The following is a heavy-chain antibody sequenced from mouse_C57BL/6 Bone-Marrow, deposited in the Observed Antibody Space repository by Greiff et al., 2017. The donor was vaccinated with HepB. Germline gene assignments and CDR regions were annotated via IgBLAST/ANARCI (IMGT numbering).Heavy chain of an antibody. Sequence: QVQLQQSGAELVRPGTSVKMSCKASGYTFTNYWIGWAKQRPGHGLEWIGDIYPGGGYTNYNEKFKGKATLTADKSSSTAYMQFSSLTSEDSAIYYCARRGNYVGWYFDVWGTGTTVTVSS. CDR1: GYTFTNYW. CDR3: ARRGNYVGWYFDV. CDR2: IYPGGGYT. D-gene: IGHD2-1*01. V-gene: IGHV1-63*01. J-gene: IGHJ1*03.